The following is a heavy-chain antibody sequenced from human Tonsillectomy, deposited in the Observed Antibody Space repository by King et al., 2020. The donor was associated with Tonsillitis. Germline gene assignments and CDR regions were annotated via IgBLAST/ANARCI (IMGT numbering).Heavy chain of an antibody. J-gene: IGHJ2*01. CDR2: VFYIGST. CDR1: GGSTSSSTYF. Sequence: LQLQESGPGLIKPSETLSLTCTVSGGSTSSSTYFWAWIRQTPGKGLEWIGSVFYIGSTYYNPSFRGRVTMSVDTSKNQVSLNLTSVTAPDTAVYYCARQPEYRSGWYWYFDLWGRGTLVTVSS. V-gene: IGHV4-39*01. D-gene: IGHD6-19*01. CDR3: ARQPEYRSGWYWYFDL.